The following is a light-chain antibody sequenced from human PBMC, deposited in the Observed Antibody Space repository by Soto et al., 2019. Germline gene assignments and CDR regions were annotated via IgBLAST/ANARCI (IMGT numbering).Light chain of an antibody. CDR3: QQRQDWPPT. J-gene: IGKJ4*01. V-gene: IGKV3-11*01. CDR1: QSINNF. Sequence: EIVLTQSPATLSLSPGERATLSCRASQSINNFLAWYQQRPGQAPRLLIYDVFNRATDIPARFSGSGSGTDFTLTISSLEPEDFAIYYCQQRQDWPPTFGGGTKVEIK. CDR2: DVF.